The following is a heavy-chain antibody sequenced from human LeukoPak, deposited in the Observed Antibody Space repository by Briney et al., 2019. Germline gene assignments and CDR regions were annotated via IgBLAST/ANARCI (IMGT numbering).Heavy chain of an antibody. CDR1: GGSVSSGGYY. CDR2: VSYSGST. Sequence: SETLSLTCNVFGGSVSSGGYYWNWIRQPPGKGLEWIGHVSYSGSTNYNPSLKSRVTISLDTSKNQFSLKLSSMTAADTAVYFCARDPKSAVGYYYYGMEVWGQGTTVTVSS. D-gene: IGHD6-19*01. CDR3: ARDPKSAVGYYYYGMEV. V-gene: IGHV4-61*08. J-gene: IGHJ6*02.